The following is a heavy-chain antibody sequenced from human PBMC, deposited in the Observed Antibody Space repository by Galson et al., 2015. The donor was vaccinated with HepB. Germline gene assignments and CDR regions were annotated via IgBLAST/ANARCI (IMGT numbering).Heavy chain of an antibody. D-gene: IGHD3-3*01. CDR3: ARQNYDFWSGYYLTGYYYYYMDV. CDR1: GYTFTSYD. J-gene: IGHJ6*03. V-gene: IGHV1-8*01. CDR2: MNPNSGNT. Sequence: SVKVSCKASGYTFTSYDINWVRQATGQGLEWMGWMNPNSGNTGYAQKFQGRVTMTRNTSISTAYMELSSLRSEDTAVYYCARQNYDFWSGYYLTGYYYYYMDVWGKGTTVTVSS.